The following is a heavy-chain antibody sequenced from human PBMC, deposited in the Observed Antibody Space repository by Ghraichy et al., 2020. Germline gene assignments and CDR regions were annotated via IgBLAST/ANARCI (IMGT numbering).Heavy chain of an antibody. Sequence: LSLTCAASGFTFSSYAMSWVRQAPGTGLEWVSAISGSGGSTYYADSVKGRFTISRDNSKNTLYRQMNSLRAEDTAVYYCAKDRGSYSPYYFDYWGQGTLVTVSS. V-gene: IGHV3-23*01. CDR2: ISGSGGST. CDR3: AKDRGSYSPYYFDY. CDR1: GFTFSSYA. J-gene: IGHJ4*02. D-gene: IGHD1-26*01.